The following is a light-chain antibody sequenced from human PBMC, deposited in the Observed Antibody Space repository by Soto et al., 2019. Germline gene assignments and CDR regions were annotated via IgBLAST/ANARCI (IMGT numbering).Light chain of an antibody. V-gene: IGLV2-14*01. Sequence: QSVLTQPASVSGSPGQSITISCIGTINDVGDDNYVSWYQQHPGKAPKLMIYEVNNRPSGVSNRFSGSKSANTASLTISGLQAEDEADYFCLSYTTSRTLIFGGGTQLTVL. J-gene: IGLJ2*01. CDR1: INDVGDDNY. CDR2: EVN. CDR3: LSYTTSRTLI.